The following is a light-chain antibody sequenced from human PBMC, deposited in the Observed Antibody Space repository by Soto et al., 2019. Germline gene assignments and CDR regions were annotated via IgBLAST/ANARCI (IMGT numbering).Light chain of an antibody. CDR2: AAS. CDR1: PGFRNY. Sequence: AIRMTQSPSSFSASTGDRVTITCRASPGFRNYLAWYQQKPGKAPKLLIYAASTLQSGVPSRFSGSGSGTDFTLTISYLQSEDFATYYCQQYYSYPLTFGGGTKVEIK. CDR3: QQYYSYPLT. V-gene: IGKV1-8*01. J-gene: IGKJ4*01.